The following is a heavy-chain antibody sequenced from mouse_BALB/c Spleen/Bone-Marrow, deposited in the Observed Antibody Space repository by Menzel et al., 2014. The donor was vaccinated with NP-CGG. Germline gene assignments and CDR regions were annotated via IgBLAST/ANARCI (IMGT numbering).Heavy chain of an antibody. Sequence: EVQRVESGGGLVKPGGSLKLSCAASGFTFSSYAMSWVRQTPEKRLEWVATISSGGSYTCYPDSVKGRFTISRDNAKNTLYLQMSSLRSEDTAMYYCARHGITRLLDYWGQGTTLTVSS. CDR1: GFTFSSYA. J-gene: IGHJ2*01. D-gene: IGHD2-4*01. V-gene: IGHV5-9-3*01. CDR3: ARHGITRLLDY. CDR2: ISSGGSYT.